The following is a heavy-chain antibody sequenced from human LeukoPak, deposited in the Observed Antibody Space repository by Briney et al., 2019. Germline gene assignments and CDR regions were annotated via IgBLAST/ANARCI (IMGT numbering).Heavy chain of an antibody. V-gene: IGHV1-2*02. Sequence: ASVKVSCKASGYTFTGYYMHWVRQAPGQGLEWMGWINPNSGGTNYAQKFQGRVTMTRDTSISTAYMELSRLRSDDTAVYYCATLPIVGATAEIDYWGQGTLVTVSS. CDR2: INPNSGGT. J-gene: IGHJ4*02. CDR3: ATLPIVGATAEIDY. CDR1: GYTFTGYY. D-gene: IGHD1-26*01.